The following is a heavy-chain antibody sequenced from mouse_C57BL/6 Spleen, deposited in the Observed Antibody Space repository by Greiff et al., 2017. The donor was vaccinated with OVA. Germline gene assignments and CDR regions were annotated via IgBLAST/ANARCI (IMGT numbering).Heavy chain of an antibody. CDR2: IYPSDSET. Sequence: VQLQQPGAELVRPGSSVKLSCKASGYTFTSYWMDWVKQRPGQGLEWIGNIYPSDSETHYNQKFKGKATLTVDKSSSTAYMQLSSLTSEDSAVYYCAREGYYYGSSYGYFDYWGQGTTLTVSS. D-gene: IGHD1-1*01. J-gene: IGHJ2*01. CDR1: GYTFTSYW. V-gene: IGHV1-61*01. CDR3: AREGYYYGSSYGYFDY.